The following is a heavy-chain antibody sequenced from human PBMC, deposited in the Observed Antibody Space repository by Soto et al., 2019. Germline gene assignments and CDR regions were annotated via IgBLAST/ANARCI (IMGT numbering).Heavy chain of an antibody. J-gene: IGHJ4*02. Sequence: GSVKVSCNASGYTFTSYAMHWVRQAPGQRLEWMGWINAGNGNTKYSQKFQGRVTITRDTSASTTYMELSSLRSEDTAVYYCERSSGSYYAADWGQAMLVTVSS. D-gene: IGHD3-22*01. V-gene: IGHV1-3*01. CDR1: GYTFTSYA. CDR2: INAGNGNT. CDR3: ERSSGSYYAAD.